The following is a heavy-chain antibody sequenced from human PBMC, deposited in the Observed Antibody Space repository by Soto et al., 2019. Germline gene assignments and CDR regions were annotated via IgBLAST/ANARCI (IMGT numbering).Heavy chain of an antibody. CDR1: GGTFSSYA. CDR3: ARSGIAVAGTRLD. D-gene: IGHD6-19*01. Sequence: ASVKVSCKTSGGTFSSYAINWVRQATGQGLEWMGWMNPNSGNTGYAQKFQGRVTMTRNTSISTAYMELSSLRSEDTAVYYCARSGIAVAGTRLDWGQGTLVTVSS. V-gene: IGHV1-8*01. CDR2: MNPNSGNT. J-gene: IGHJ4*02.